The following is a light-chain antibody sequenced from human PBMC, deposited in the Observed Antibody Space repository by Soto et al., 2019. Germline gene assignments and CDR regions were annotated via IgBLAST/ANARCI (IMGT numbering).Light chain of an antibody. J-gene: IGLJ1*01. CDR3: CSYAGISAYV. CDR2: EGS. V-gene: IGLV2-23*01. Sequence: QSVLTQPASVSGSPGQSITISCTGTSSDVGGYNLVSWYQQHPGKAPKLMIYEGSKRPGGVDNLSSGSKSGTTTSRTICWLQAEDDAYYCCCSYAGISAYVFGTGTKVTVL. CDR1: SSDVGGYNL.